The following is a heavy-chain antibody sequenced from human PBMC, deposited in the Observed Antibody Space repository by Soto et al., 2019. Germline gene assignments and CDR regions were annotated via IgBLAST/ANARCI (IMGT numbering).Heavy chain of an antibody. J-gene: IGHJ6*02. Sequence: SVKVSCKSSGGTFSSHSINWVRQAPGQGIEWMGGIIPIFGPANFAKKFQGRVTITADESTTTAYMELSSLTSEDTAVYYCATGSFTSTGGRIGYHYNAMDVWGQGTTVTVSS. CDR2: IIPIFGPA. D-gene: IGHD1-1*01. CDR1: GGTFSSHS. V-gene: IGHV1-69*13. CDR3: ATGSFTSTGGRIGYHYNAMDV.